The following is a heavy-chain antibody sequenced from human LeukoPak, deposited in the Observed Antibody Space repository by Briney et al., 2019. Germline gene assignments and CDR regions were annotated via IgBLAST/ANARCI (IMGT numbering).Heavy chain of an antibody. CDR3: ARYANSPYYYYAMDV. V-gene: IGHV4-59*12. J-gene: IGHJ6*02. Sequence: PSETLSLTCTVSGGSIIGYYLSWIRQPPGKGLEWIGSIYYSGSTNYNPSLEGRVTISVETSKNQFSLKLSSVTAADTAVYYCARYANSPYYYYAMDVWGQGTTVTVSS. CDR1: GGSIIGYY. D-gene: IGHD4/OR15-4a*01. CDR2: IYYSGST.